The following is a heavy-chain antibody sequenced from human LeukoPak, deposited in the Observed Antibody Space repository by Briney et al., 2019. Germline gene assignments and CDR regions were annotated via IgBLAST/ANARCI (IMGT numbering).Heavy chain of an antibody. V-gene: IGHV3-7*05. D-gene: IGHD4-17*01. CDR3: AKFPYGDYVHY. J-gene: IGHJ4*02. CDR1: GFTFSNFW. Sequence: GGSLRLPCAASGFTFSNFWMSWVRQAPGKGLEWVANIKGDGSEKYHVDSVKGRFTISRDNAKNSLYLQMNSLRAEDTAVYYCAKFPYGDYVHYWGQGTLVTVSS. CDR2: IKGDGSEK.